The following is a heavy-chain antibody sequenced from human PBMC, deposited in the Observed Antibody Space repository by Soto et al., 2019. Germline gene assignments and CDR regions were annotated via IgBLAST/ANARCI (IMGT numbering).Heavy chain of an antibody. J-gene: IGHJ6*02. Sequence: QVQMVQSGAEVKKPGASVTVSCKASDYTFSKYGFSWIRQAPGQGPEWMGWIGPYNRDAVYAQKFQGRLTMTTDTSTSTAYMELRSLRSDDTAVYSCARGAFCGGAPGCRDMDVWGQGTTVTVSS. D-gene: IGHD2-21*01. V-gene: IGHV1-18*01. CDR1: DYTFSKYG. CDR3: ARGAFCGGAPGCRDMDV. CDR2: IGPYNRDA.